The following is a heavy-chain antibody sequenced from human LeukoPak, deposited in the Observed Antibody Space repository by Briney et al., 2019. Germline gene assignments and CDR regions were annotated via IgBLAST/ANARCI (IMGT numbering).Heavy chain of an antibody. CDR3: AREGSGYNWNYGLFWGLDP. CDR1: GGSISSSSYY. J-gene: IGHJ5*02. D-gene: IGHD1-7*01. V-gene: IGHV4-39*07. CDR2: IYYSGGT. Sequence: SETLSLTCSVSGGSISSSSYYWGWIRQPPGKGLEWIGNIYYSGGTYYNPSLKSRVTISVDTSKNQFSLKLSSVTAADTAVYYCAREGSGYNWNYGLFWGLDPWGQGTLVTVSS.